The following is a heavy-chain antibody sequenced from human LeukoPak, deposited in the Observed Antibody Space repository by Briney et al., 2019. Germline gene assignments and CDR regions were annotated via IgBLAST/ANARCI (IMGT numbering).Heavy chain of an antibody. V-gene: IGHV3-23*01. CDR3: AKEGMITFGGVIAAVDY. CDR2: ISGSGGST. Sequence: GGSLRLSCTASGIAFSSEEMHWVRQAPGKGLEWVSAISGSGGSTYYADSVKGRFTISRDNSKNTLYLQMNSLRAEDTAVYYCAKEGMITFGGVIAAVDYWGQGTLVTVSS. J-gene: IGHJ4*02. D-gene: IGHD3-16*02. CDR1: GIAFSSEE.